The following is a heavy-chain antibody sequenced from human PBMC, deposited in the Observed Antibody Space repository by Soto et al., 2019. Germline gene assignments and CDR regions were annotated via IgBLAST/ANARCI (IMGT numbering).Heavy chain of an antibody. D-gene: IGHD1-26*01. CDR3: TTDQPWEILRPT. Sequence: GGSLRLSCAASGFIFENAWMNWVRQGPGKGLEWVGRIKSRSDGGTTDIAAPVKGRFIISRDDSKNMLYLQMSSLKIEDTAVYYCTTDQPWEILRPTWGQGTPVTVSS. J-gene: IGHJ1*01. CDR2: IKSRSDGGTT. CDR1: GFIFENAW. V-gene: IGHV3-15*07.